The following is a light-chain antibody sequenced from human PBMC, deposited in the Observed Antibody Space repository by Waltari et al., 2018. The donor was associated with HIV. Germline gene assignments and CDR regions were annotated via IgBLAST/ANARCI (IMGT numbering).Light chain of an antibody. V-gene: IGKV4-1*01. J-gene: IGKJ4*01. Sequence: DIVMTQSPDSLAVSLGERATINCKSSQSVLYSSNNMNYLAWYQQKPGQPPKLLIYWASTRESGVPDRFSGSGSGTDFTLTISSLQAEDVAVYYCQQYYSTPPTFGGGTKVEIK. CDR1: QSVLYSSNNMNY. CDR2: WAS. CDR3: QQYYSTPPT.